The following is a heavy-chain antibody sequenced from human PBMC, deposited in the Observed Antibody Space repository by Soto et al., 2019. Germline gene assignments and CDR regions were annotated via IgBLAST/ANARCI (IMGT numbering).Heavy chain of an antibody. J-gene: IGHJ4*02. CDR1: GYTFTGYY. CDR2: INPNSGGT. D-gene: IGHD5-18*01. CDR3: ASLVDTAMVEIFDY. Sequence: ASVKVSCKASGYTFTGYYMHWVRQAPGQGLEWMGWINPNSGGTNYAQKFQGRVTMTRGTSISTAYMELSRLRSDDTAVYYCASLVDTAMVEIFDYWGQGTLVTVSS. V-gene: IGHV1-2*02.